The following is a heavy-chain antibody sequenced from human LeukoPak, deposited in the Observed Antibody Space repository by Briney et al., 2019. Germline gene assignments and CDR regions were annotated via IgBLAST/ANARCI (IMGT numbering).Heavy chain of an antibody. CDR1: GASISSYY. D-gene: IGHD5-24*01. CDR3: ARSRDGNNVDT. Sequence: SETLSLTCTVSGASISSYYWSWIRQPPGKGLEWIGYIDYSGSTNYNPSLKSRVTISVDTSKTQFPLKLTSVTAADTAVFYCARSRDGNNVDTWGQGTLVTVSS. CDR2: IDYSGST. J-gene: IGHJ5*02. V-gene: IGHV4-59*01.